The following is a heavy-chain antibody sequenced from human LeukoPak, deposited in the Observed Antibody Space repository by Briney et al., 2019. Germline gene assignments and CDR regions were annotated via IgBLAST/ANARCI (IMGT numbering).Heavy chain of an antibody. CDR3: ARPMNCGGDCNYFDY. Sequence: ASVKVSCKASGYSFTSNYIHWVRQAPGQRLEWMGWINAGNGNTKYSQKFQGRVTITRDTSASTAYMELSSLRSEDTAVYYCARPMNCGGDCNYFDYWGQGTLVTVSS. V-gene: IGHV1-3*01. J-gene: IGHJ4*02. CDR2: INAGNGNT. CDR1: GYSFTSNY. D-gene: IGHD2-21*02.